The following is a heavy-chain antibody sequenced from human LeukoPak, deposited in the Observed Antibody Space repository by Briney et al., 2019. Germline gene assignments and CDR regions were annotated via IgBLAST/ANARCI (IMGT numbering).Heavy chain of an antibody. CDR3: ASRITMVRGVIPPRY. CDR1: GGSFSGYY. J-gene: IGHJ4*02. CDR2: INHSGST. Sequence: PSETLSLTCAVYGGSFSGYYWSWIRQPPGKGLEWIGEINHSGSTNYNPSLKSRVTISVDTSKNQFSLKLSSVTAADTAVYYCASRITMVRGVIPPRYWGQGTLVTVSS. V-gene: IGHV4-34*01. D-gene: IGHD3-10*01.